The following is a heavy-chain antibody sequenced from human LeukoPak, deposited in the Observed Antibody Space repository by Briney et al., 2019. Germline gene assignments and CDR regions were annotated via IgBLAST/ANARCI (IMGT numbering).Heavy chain of an antibody. CDR3: ARERYCGGGCYHYYYYYMDV. CDR2: IYYTGNT. D-gene: IGHD2-21*02. CDR1: GGSISSYY. J-gene: IGHJ6*03. V-gene: IGHV4-59*04. Sequence: PSETLSLTYTVSGGSISSYYWSWIRQPPGKGLEWIGSIYYTGNTYYNASLKSRVSVSIDTSKNQFSLKLSSVTAADTAVYYCARERYCGGGCYHYYYYYMDVWGKGTTVTISS.